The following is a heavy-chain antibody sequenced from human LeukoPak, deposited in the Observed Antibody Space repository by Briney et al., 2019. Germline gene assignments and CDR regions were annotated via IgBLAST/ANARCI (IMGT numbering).Heavy chain of an antibody. CDR3: ATLDYYDKSPRILDY. CDR1: GFTFNSYG. Sequence: PGGSLRLSCAASGFTFNSYGMNWFRQAPGKGLEWISYINSVGGTTFYADSVKGRFTISRDNAKNSLYVQMNSLRVEDTAVYYCATLDYYDKSPRILDYWGQGTLVTVSS. D-gene: IGHD3-22*01. CDR2: INSVGGTT. J-gene: IGHJ4*02. V-gene: IGHV3-48*04.